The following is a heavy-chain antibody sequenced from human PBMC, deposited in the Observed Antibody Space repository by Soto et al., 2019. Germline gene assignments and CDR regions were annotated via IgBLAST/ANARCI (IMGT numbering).Heavy chain of an antibody. CDR3: AKDGRPYCSSTSCYGSLFDY. V-gene: IGHV3-9*01. CDR2: ISWNSGSI. CDR1: GFTFDDYA. J-gene: IGHJ4*02. Sequence: GGSLRLSCAASGFTFDDYAMHWVRQAPGKGLEWVSGISWNSGSIGYADSVKGRFTISRDNAKNSLYLQMNSLRAEDTALYYCAKDGRPYCSSTSCYGSLFDYWGQGTLVTVSS. D-gene: IGHD2-2*01.